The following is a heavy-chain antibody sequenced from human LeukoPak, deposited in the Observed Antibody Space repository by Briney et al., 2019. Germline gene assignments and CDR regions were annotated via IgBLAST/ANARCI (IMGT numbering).Heavy chain of an antibody. CDR2: INPNSGGT. Sequence: ASVKVSCKASGYTFTSYGISWVRQAPGQGIEWMGWINPNSGGTNYAQKLQGRVTMTTDTSTSTAYMELRSLRSDDTAVYYCARDEGFEARLFDYWGQGTLVTVSS. CDR1: GYTFTSYG. CDR3: ARDEGFEARLFDY. J-gene: IGHJ4*02. D-gene: IGHD6-6*01. V-gene: IGHV1-18*01.